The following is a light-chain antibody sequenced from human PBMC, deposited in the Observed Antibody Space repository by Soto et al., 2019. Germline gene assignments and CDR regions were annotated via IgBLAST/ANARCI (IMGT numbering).Light chain of an antibody. J-gene: IGKJ1*01. Sequence: DVQGTRSPSSLSASVGDRVTITCRASQSISSYLNWYQQKPGKAPKLLIYAASSLQSGVPSRFSGSGSGTDFTLTISSLQPEDFATYYCQQSYSTPKTFGQGTKVDIK. V-gene: IGKV1-39*01. CDR1: QSISSY. CDR3: QQSYSTPKT. CDR2: AAS.